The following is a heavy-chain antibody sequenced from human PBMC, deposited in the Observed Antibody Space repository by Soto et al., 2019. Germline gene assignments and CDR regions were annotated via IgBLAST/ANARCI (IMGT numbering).Heavy chain of an antibody. V-gene: IGHV1-18*01. CDR2: ISGYNGNT. CDR3: ARRCRSTRCLEL. D-gene: IGHD2-2*01. J-gene: IGHJ2*01. Sequence: QVQLVQSGAEVKKPGASVKVSCKASGYTFTSYGICWVRQAPGQGLEWMGWISGYNGNTNYAQNLQGRVTMTTDTSTSTVYMELRSLRSDDTAVYYCARRCRSTRCLELWGSGTLVIVSS. CDR1: GYTFTSYG.